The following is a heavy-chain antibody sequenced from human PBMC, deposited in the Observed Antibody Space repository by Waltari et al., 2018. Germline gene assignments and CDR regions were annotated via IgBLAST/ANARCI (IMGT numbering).Heavy chain of an antibody. V-gene: IGHV1-69*13. CDR3: ATRIPSDHSGSFYYYGMDV. J-gene: IGHJ6*02. Sequence: QLVQSGAEVKKPGSSVIVSCKASGGTFNSFALSWVRQAPGQGLEWMGGIFPQFNTPTYARKFQGRLTVTADESTSTAYMELNSLRSEDSALYYCATRIPSDHSGSFYYYGMDVWGQGTTVTVSS. CDR2: IFPQFNTP. D-gene: IGHD6-6*01. CDR1: GGTFNSFA.